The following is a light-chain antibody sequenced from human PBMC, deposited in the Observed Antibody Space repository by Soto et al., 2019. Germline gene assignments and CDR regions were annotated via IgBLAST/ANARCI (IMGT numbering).Light chain of an antibody. CDR2: DVS. CDR1: SSDVGRYSY. Sequence: QSALTQPRSVSGSPGQSVSISCTGTSSDVGRYSYVSWYQQHPGKAPKLMIYDVSERPSGVPDRFSGSKSGNTASLTISGLQAEDEADYYCQSYDISLSASSPSWVFGGGTKLTVL. CDR3: QSYDISLSASSPSWV. V-gene: IGLV2-11*01. J-gene: IGLJ3*02.